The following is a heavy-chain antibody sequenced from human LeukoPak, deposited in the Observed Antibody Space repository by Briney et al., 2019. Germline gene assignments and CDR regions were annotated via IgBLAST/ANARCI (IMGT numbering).Heavy chain of an antibody. J-gene: IGHJ6*02. Sequence: GGSLRLSCAASGFTFSSYGMHWVRQAPGKGLEWVAVISYDGSNKYYADSVKGRFTISRDNSKSTLYLQMNSLRAEDTAVYYCANSFPGAQDYYYGMDVWGQGTTVTVSS. CDR2: ISYDGSNK. V-gene: IGHV3-30*18. CDR3: ANSFPGAQDYYYGMDV. CDR1: GFTFSSYG.